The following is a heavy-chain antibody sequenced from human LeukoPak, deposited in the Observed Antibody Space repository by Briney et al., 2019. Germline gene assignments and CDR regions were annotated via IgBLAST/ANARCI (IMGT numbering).Heavy chain of an antibody. CDR1: GGSISSSSYY. J-gene: IGHJ5*02. CDR3: ARDRRGFGELLWLSPRLGWFDP. D-gene: IGHD3-10*01. CDR2: IYYSGST. Sequence: PSETLSLTCTVSGGSISSSSYYWGWIRQPPGKGLEWIGSIYYSGSTYYNPSLKSRVTISVDTSKNQFSLKLSSVTAADTAVYYCARDRRGFGELLWLSPRLGWFDPWGQGTLVTVSS. V-gene: IGHV4-39*07.